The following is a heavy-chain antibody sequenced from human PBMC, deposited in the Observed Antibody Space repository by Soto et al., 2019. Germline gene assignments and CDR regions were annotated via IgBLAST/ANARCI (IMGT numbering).Heavy chain of an antibody. V-gene: IGHV4-59*01. CDR3: ARSVHNNGWNFDY. Sequence: SETLSLTCTVSGGSISNYYWSWIRQPPGKGLEWIGYIFYSGTTNYNPSLKSRITISVDTSKNQFSLKLSSVTAADTAVYYCARSVHNNGWNFDYWGQGTLVTVSS. D-gene: IGHD1-20*01. CDR1: GGSISNYY. CDR2: IFYSGTT. J-gene: IGHJ4*02.